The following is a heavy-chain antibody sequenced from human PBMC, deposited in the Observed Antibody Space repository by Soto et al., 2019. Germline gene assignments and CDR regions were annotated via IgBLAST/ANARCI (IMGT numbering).Heavy chain of an antibody. CDR3: ARGTLRTCSGGSCYPYFDY. CDR1: GFTFSSYW. D-gene: IGHD2-15*01. V-gene: IGHV3-7*05. CDR2: IKQDGSEK. Sequence: EVQLVESGGGLVQPGGSLRLSCAASGFTFSSYWMSWVRQAPGKGLEWVANIKQDGSEKYYVDSVKGRFTISRDNAKNSLYVQMNSLGAEDTAVYYCARGTLRTCSGGSCYPYFDYWGQGTLVTVSS. J-gene: IGHJ4*02.